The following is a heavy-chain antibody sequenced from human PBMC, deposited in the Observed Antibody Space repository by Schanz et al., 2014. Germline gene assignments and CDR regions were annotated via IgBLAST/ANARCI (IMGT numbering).Heavy chain of an antibody. D-gene: IGHD5-18*01. CDR1: GFTVSNSY. CDR3: AKYGGGYSYGFVEY. V-gene: IGHV3-53*01. Sequence: DVQLVDSGGGLVQPGGSLRLSCAASGFTVSNSYIHWVRQAPGKGLEWVSGIGGSGDSTHYADSVKGRFTISRDNSNNTLYLQMKSLRAEDTAVYYCAKYGGGYSYGFVEYWGQGILVAVSS. CDR2: IGGSGDST. J-gene: IGHJ4*02.